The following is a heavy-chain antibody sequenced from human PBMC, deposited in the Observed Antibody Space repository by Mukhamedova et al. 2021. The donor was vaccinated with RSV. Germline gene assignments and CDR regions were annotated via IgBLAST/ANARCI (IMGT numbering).Heavy chain of an antibody. CDR2: ITSNGDTT. CDR3: ARDLTGVADY. J-gene: IGHJ4*02. CDR1: GFTFSSCW. V-gene: IGHV3-64*02. D-gene: IGHD1-14*01. Sequence: GFTFSSCWMHWVRQAPGKGLEYVSSITSNGDTTYYADSVKGRFTMSRDNTKNTLYLQMGSLRGEDTALYYCARDLTGVADYWGQGT.